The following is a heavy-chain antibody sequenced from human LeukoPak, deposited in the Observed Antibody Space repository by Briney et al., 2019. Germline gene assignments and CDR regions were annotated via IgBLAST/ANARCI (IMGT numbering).Heavy chain of an antibody. Sequence: SSETLSLTCTVSGGSISGYYWSWIRQPPGKGLEWIGYIYFNGGSTKYNPSLRSRVTISVDTSKNQFSLKLRSVTAADTAVYYCARGRTDFDYWGQGTLVTVSS. CDR3: ARGRTDFDY. D-gene: IGHD4-17*01. CDR2: IYFNGGST. J-gene: IGHJ4*02. CDR1: GGSISGYY. V-gene: IGHV4-59*01.